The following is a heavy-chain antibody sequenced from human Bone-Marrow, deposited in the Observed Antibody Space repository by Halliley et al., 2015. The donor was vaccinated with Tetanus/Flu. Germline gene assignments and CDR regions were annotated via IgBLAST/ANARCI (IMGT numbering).Heavy chain of an antibody. V-gene: IGHV3-7*03. CDR2: IKEDGSEK. Sequence: LEWLANIKEDGSEKYYVDSVEGRSTISRDNAKNSLYLQMSSLRAEDTAVYFCARAGRGRDIEYWGQGTLVTVSS. CDR3: ARAGRGRDIEY. J-gene: IGHJ4*02. D-gene: IGHD2-15*01.